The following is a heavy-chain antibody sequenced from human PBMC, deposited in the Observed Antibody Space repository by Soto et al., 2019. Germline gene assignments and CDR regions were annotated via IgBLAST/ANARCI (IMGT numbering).Heavy chain of an antibody. J-gene: IGHJ6*02. CDR3: ARHLTYCSAGSCYSDFPYYGMDV. CDR2: IYYTGTT. D-gene: IGHD2-15*01. CDR1: GGSISSYY. V-gene: IGHV4-59*08. Sequence: SETLSLTCTVSGGSISSYYWSWIRQPPGKGLEWIGCIYYTGTTNYNPSLKSRVTISVDTSKNQFSLKLSSVTAADTAVYYCARHLTYCSAGSCYSDFPYYGMDVWGQGTTVTVSS.